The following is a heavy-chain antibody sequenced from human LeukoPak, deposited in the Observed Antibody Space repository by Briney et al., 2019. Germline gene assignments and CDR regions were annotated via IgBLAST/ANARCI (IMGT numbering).Heavy chain of an antibody. Sequence: GGSLRLSCAASGFTFSSYEMNWVRQAPGKGLVWVSRINSDGSSTSYADSVKGRFTISRDNAKNTLYLQMNSLRAEDTAVYYCARENTMDYMDVWGKGTTVTVSS. CDR2: INSDGSST. CDR3: ARENTMDYMDV. CDR1: GFTFSSYE. D-gene: IGHD3-10*01. J-gene: IGHJ6*03. V-gene: IGHV3-74*01.